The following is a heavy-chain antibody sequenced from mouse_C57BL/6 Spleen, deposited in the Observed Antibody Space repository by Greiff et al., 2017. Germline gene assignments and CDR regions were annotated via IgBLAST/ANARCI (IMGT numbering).Heavy chain of an antibody. CDR2: IWSGGST. CDR1: GFSLTSYG. J-gene: IGHJ4*01. V-gene: IGHV2-2*01. CDR3: ARPPNYGSAMDY. D-gene: IGHD1-1*01. Sequence: VKLVESGPGLVQPSQSLSITCTVSGFSLTSYGVHWVRQSPGKGLEWLGVIWSGGSTDYNAAFISRLSISKDNSKSQVFFKMNSLQADDTAIYYCARPPNYGSAMDYWGQGTSVTVSS.